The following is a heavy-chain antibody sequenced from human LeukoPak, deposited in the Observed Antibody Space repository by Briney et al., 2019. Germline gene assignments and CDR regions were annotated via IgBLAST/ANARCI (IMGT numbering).Heavy chain of an antibody. CDR3: ARDIGNSGFNLDY. Sequence: PGGSLRLSCVVSGFTFSTHGFHWVRQAPGKGLEWVSVIWHGEGRKEYADSGRFRFTIARDNSNLYLQMNSLRAEDTAIYYCARDIGNSGFNLDYWGQGTPVTVSS. CDR2: IWHGEGRK. J-gene: IGHJ4*02. D-gene: IGHD5-12*01. CDR1: GFTFSTHG. V-gene: IGHV3-33*01.